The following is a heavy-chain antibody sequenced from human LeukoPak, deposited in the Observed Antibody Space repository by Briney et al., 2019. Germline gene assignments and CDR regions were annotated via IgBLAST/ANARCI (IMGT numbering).Heavy chain of an antibody. V-gene: IGHV3-30*18. CDR3: AKDWLSRGYSYGSGVFDY. CDR2: ISYDGSNK. Sequence: PGRSLRLSCAASGFTFSSCGMHWVRQAPGKGLEWVAVISYDGSNKYYADSVKGRFTISRDNSKNTLYLQMNSLRAEDTAVYYCAKDWLSRGYSYGSGVFDYWGQGTLVTVSS. J-gene: IGHJ4*02. D-gene: IGHD5-18*01. CDR1: GFTFSSCG.